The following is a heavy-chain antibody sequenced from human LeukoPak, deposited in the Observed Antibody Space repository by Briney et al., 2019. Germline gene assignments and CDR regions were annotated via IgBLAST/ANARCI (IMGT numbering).Heavy chain of an antibody. V-gene: IGHV4-30-4*08. J-gene: IGHJ4*02. CDR1: GGSIRSGDYF. D-gene: IGHD4-17*01. CDR3: ARDRLYDDYGIDY. CDR2: IYYSGST. Sequence: SQTLSLTCTVSGGSIRSGDYFWSWIRQPPGKGLEWIGYIYYSGSTYYNPSLKSRVTISVDTSKNQFSLKLRSVTAADAAVYYCARDRLYDDYGIDYWGQGTLVTVSS.